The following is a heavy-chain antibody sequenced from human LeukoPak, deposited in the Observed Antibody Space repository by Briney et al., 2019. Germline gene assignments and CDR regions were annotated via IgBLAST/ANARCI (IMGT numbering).Heavy chain of an antibody. CDR1: GYTFTSYA. V-gene: IGHV1-3*03. CDR3: AKDVLYSSGWYGSHFDY. D-gene: IGHD6-19*01. Sequence: ASVKVSCKASGYTFTSYAMHWVRQAPGQRLEWMGWINAGNGNTKYSQEFQGRVTITRDTSASTAYMELSSLRSEDMAVYYCAKDVLYSSGWYGSHFDYWGQGTLVTVSS. CDR2: INAGNGNT. J-gene: IGHJ4*02.